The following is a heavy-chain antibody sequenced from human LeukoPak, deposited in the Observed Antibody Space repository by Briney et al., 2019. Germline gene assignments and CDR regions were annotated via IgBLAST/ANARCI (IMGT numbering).Heavy chain of an antibody. J-gene: IGHJ4*02. CDR3: ARGVGYGGNGDY. V-gene: IGHV4-34*01. CDR2: INHSGST. CDR1: GFTFSDYY. D-gene: IGHD4-23*01. Sequence: GSLRLSCAASGFTFSDYYMSWIRQPPGKGLEWIGEINHSGSTNYNPSLKSRVTISVDTSKNQFSLRLSSVTAADTAVYYCARGVGYGGNGDYWGQGTLVTVSS.